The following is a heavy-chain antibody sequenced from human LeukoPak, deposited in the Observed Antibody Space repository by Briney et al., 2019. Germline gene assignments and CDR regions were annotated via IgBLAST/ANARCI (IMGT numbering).Heavy chain of an antibody. V-gene: IGHV3-7*03. J-gene: IGHJ6*02. Sequence: GGSLRLSCAATGFTFSSYWMNWARQAPGKGLEWVASINHNGNVNYYVDSVKGRFTISRDNAKNSLYLQMSNLRAGDTAVYFCARGGGLDVWGQGATVTVSS. CDR3: ARGGGLDV. D-gene: IGHD3-16*01. CDR1: GFTFSSYW. CDR2: INHNGNVN.